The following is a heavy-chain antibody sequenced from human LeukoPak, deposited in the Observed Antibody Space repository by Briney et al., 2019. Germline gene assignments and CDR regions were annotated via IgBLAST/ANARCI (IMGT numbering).Heavy chain of an antibody. CDR1: GDSISTYY. CDR3: ARDYSNYIMDY. V-gene: IGHV4-59*01. CDR2: IYYSGST. J-gene: IGHJ4*01. D-gene: IGHD4-11*01. Sequence: SETLSLNCTVSGDSISTYYGSWIRQPPGKGLEWIGYIYYSGSTNYNPSLKSRLTMSVDTSKSQFSLELSSVTAADTAVYFCARDYSNYIMDYWGHGILVTVSS.